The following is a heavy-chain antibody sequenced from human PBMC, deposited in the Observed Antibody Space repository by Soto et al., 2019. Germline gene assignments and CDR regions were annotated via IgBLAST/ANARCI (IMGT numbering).Heavy chain of an antibody. CDR1: GGSISSGDIS. Sequence: QVQLQESGPGLVKPSQTLSLTCTVSGGSISSGDISWNWISQHPGKGLEWIGQIYYTGSTYYNPSLTIRLTLSVDTSKNQFSLQLNSVTAADTAVYYCARGITISVELIKYYFYSWGQGTLVTVSS. J-gene: IGHJ4*02. CDR3: ARGITISVELIKYYFYS. V-gene: IGHV4-31*03. D-gene: IGHD3-3*01. CDR2: IYYTGST.